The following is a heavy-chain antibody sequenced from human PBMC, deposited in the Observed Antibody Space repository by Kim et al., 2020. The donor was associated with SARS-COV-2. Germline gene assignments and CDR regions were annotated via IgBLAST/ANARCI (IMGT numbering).Heavy chain of an antibody. CDR3: ARWIIVGATSFRYYGMDV. D-gene: IGHD1-26*01. CDR2: ISSSSSYI. CDR1: GFTFSSYS. Sequence: GGSLRLSCAASGFTFSSYSMNWVRQAPGKGLEWVSSISSSSSYIYYADSVKGRFTISRDNAKNSLYLQMNSLRAEDTAVYYCARWIIVGATSFRYYGMDVWGQGTTVTVSS. V-gene: IGHV3-21*01. J-gene: IGHJ6*02.